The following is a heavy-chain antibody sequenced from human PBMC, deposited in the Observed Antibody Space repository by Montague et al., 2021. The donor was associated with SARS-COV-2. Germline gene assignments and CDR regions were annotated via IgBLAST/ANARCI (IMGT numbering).Heavy chain of an antibody. CDR1: GGSISSSSYY. CDR2: IYYSGST. Sequence: SETLSLTCTVSGGSISSSSYYWGWIRQPPGKGLEWIGSIYYSGSTYYNPSLKSRVTISVDTSKNQFSLKLSSVTAADTAVYYCARHVPIYLTFENAFDIWGQGTMVTVSS. V-gene: IGHV4-39*01. J-gene: IGHJ3*02. D-gene: IGHD3-3*01. CDR3: ARHVPIYLTFENAFDI.